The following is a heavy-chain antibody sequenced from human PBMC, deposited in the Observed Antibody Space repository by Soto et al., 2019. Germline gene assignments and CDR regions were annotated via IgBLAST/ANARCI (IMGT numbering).Heavy chain of an antibody. Sequence: PSETLSLTCAVSGGSISSGGYSWSWIRQPPGKGLEWIGYIYHSGSTNYNPSLKSRVTISVDTSKNQFSLELRSVTAADTAVYYCARARGWFDPWGQGTLVTVSS. V-gene: IGHV4-30-2*01. J-gene: IGHJ5*02. CDR2: IYHSGST. D-gene: IGHD3-10*01. CDR3: ARARGWFDP. CDR1: GGSISSGGYS.